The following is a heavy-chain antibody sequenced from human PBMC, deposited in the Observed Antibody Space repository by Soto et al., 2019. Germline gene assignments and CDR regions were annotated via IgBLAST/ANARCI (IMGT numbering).Heavy chain of an antibody. CDR1: GFTFSSYA. V-gene: IGHV3-30-3*01. Sequence: QVQLVESGGGVVQTGRSLRLSCAASGFTFSSYAMHWVRQAPGKGLEWVAVISYDGSNKYYADSVKGRFTISRDNSKNTLYLQMNSLRAEDTAVYYCARGGITMIVVVIRWGQGTLVTVSS. J-gene: IGHJ4*02. CDR3: ARGGITMIVVVIR. CDR2: ISYDGSNK. D-gene: IGHD3-22*01.